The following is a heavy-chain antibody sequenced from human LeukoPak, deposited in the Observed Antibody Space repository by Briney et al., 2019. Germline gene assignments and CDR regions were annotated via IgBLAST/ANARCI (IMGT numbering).Heavy chain of an antibody. V-gene: IGHV4-38-2*02. Sequence: SETLSLTCTVSGYSISSGYYWGWIRQPPGKGLEWIGRIYTSGSTNYNPSLKSRVTISVDTSKNQVSLKLTSVTAADTAVYYCARLSVIVGSTLEYYYYYMDVWGQGTTVTVSS. CDR3: ARLSVIVGSTLEYYYYYMDV. J-gene: IGHJ6*03. D-gene: IGHD1-26*01. CDR2: IYTSGST. CDR1: GYSISSGYY.